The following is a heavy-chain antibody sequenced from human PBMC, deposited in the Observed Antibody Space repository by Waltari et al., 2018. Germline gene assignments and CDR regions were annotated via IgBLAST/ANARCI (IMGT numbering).Heavy chain of an antibody. Sequence: QVQLVQSGAEVKKPGSSVKVSCKASGGSFSSYTINWVRQAPGQGLEWMGRIIPMLDIANYAQKFQGRVTITADKSTNTAYMELSSLRSEDTAVFYCARDPPPGTTPSYYYVMDVWGQGTTVTVSS. J-gene: IGHJ6*02. V-gene: IGHV1-69*08. CDR3: ARDPPPGTTPSYYYVMDV. D-gene: IGHD4-17*01. CDR1: GGSFSSYT. CDR2: IIPMLDIA.